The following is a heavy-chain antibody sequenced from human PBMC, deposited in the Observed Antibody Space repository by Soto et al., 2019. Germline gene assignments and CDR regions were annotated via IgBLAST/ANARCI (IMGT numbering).Heavy chain of an antibody. CDR2: INSDESST. Sequence: CAASGFTFSSYWMHWVRQAPGKGLVWVSRINSDESSTSYADSVKGRFTISRDNAKNTLYLQMNSLRAEDTAVYYFARPGSPISAAPYYYYMDVWGKGTTVTVSS. J-gene: IGHJ6*03. CDR3: ARPGSPISAAPYYYYMDV. D-gene: IGHD1-26*01. V-gene: IGHV3-74*01. CDR1: GFTFSSYW.